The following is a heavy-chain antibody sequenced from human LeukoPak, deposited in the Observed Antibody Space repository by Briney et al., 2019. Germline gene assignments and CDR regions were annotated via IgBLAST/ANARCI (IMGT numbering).Heavy chain of an antibody. CDR1: GFTFSSYG. CDR3: AKLAYCGGDCYSPGPFQH. CDR2: IWYDGSNK. Sequence: GGSLRLSCAASGFTFSSYGMHWVRQAPGKGLEWVAVIWYDGSNKYYADSVKGRFTISRDNSKNTLYLQMNSLRAEDTAVYYCAKLAYCGGDCYSPGPFQHWGQGTLVTVSS. D-gene: IGHD2-21*02. V-gene: IGHV3-30*02. J-gene: IGHJ1*01.